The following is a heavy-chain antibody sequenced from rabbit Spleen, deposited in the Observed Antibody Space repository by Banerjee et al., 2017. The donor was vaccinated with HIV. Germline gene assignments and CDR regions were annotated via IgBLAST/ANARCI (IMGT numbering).Heavy chain of an antibody. CDR1: GFSFSNKAV. D-gene: IGHD4-1*01. CDR2: IDVVKRGTT. J-gene: IGHJ3*01. CDR3: ARAIVRWLGLTRLDL. Sequence: QEQLVESGGGLVRPEGSLKLSCKASGFSFSNKAVLCWVRQAPGKGLEWIACIDVVKRGTTYYTGWAKGRFTISSENAQSTVDLKMTSLTAADTATYFCARAIVRWLGLTRLDLWGPGTLVTVS. V-gene: IGHV1S45*01.